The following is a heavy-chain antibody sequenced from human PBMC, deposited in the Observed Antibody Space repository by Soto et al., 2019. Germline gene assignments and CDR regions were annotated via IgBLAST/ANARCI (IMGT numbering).Heavy chain of an antibody. CDR1: GFTFIDYA. CDR2: ISTAGHST. V-gene: IGHV3-23*01. Sequence: PGGSLRLSCAASGFTFIDYAMSWVRQAPGKGLEWVSTISTAGHSTFSADSVKGRFTISRDNSKNTLYLQMNSLRAEDTAVYYCAKDGNETMVRGVIIQLCYWGQGTLVTVSS. CDR3: AKDGNETMVRGVIIQLCY. D-gene: IGHD3-10*01. J-gene: IGHJ4*02.